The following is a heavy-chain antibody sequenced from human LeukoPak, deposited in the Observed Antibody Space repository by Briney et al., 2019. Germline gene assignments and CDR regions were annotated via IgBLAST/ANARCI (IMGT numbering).Heavy chain of an antibody. CDR2: ISYDGSNK. CDR3: AKIPAITAAGVDY. V-gene: IGHV3-30*18. Sequence: GGSLRLSCAASGFTFSNYGMHWVRQAPGKGLEWVAVISYDGSNKYYADSVKGRFTISRDNSKNTLYLQMNSLRAEDTAVYYCAKIPAITAAGVDYWGQGTLVTVSS. CDR1: GFTFSNYG. D-gene: IGHD6-13*01. J-gene: IGHJ4*02.